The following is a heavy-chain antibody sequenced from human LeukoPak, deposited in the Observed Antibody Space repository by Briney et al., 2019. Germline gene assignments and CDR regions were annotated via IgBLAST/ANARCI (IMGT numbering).Heavy chain of an antibody. CDR1: GGSISSSSYY. D-gene: IGHD5-18*01. CDR2: IYYSGST. Sequence: ASETLSLTCTVSGGSISSSSYYWSWIRQPPGKGLEWIGYIYYSGSTTYNPSLKSRVTISLDTSKNQFSLKLSSVTAADTALYYCARSGYREGADALDIWGQGTMVTVSS. J-gene: IGHJ3*02. V-gene: IGHV4-61*01. CDR3: ARSGYREGADALDI.